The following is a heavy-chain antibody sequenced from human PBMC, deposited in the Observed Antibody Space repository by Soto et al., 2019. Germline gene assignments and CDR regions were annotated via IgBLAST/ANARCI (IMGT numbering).Heavy chain of an antibody. CDR1: GGIFSSNT. V-gene: IGHV1-69*06. J-gene: IGHJ4*02. CDR2: IISLFGTA. D-gene: IGHD2-21*02. CDR3: ASKAACGGDCYAFDS. Sequence: QVYLVQSGAEVKKPGSSVKISCKASGGIFSSNTINWVRQAAGQGLEWMVGIISLFGTANYAEKFQGRVTFTSDKSTKTEYMELTSLSSEDTAVYYCASKAACGGDCYAFDSWGQGALVTVSS.